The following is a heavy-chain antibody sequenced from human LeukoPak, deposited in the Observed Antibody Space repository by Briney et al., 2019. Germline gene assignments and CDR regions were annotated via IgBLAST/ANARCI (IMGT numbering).Heavy chain of an antibody. D-gene: IGHD3-22*01. J-gene: IGHJ4*02. CDR3: ARGVGGPYYYDSSGYYRIHYYFDY. Sequence: LSETLSPTCAVYGGSFSGYYWSWIRQPPGKGLEWIGEINHSGSTNYNPSLKSRVTISVDTSKNQFSLKLSSVTAADTAVYYCARGVGGPYYYDSSGYYRIHYYFDYWGQGTLVTVSS. CDR1: GGSFSGYY. V-gene: IGHV4-34*01. CDR2: INHSGST.